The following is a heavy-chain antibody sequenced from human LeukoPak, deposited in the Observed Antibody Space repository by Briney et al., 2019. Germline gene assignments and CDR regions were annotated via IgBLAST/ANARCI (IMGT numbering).Heavy chain of an antibody. Sequence: GGSLGLSCVASGFTFSSFAMTWVRQAPGKGLEWVSVISDSADSTYYADSVKGRFTISRDNSKDTLYLQMNSLRAEDSALYYCAKKGKTTADFDSWGQGTLVTVSS. CDR1: GFTFSSFA. CDR3: AKKGKTTADFDS. V-gene: IGHV3-23*01. J-gene: IGHJ4*02. CDR2: ISDSADST. D-gene: IGHD1-1*01.